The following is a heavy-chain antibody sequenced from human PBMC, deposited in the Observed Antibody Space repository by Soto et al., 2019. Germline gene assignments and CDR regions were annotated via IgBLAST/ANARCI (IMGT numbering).Heavy chain of an antibody. J-gene: IGHJ4*02. CDR2: ISYDGSNK. D-gene: IGHD2-2*01. V-gene: IGHV3-30*18. CDR3: AKDKGAFIIVVPAAMPVGYFDY. CDR1: GFTFSSYG. Sequence: QVQLVESGGGVVQPGRSLRLSCAASGFTFSSYGMHWVRQAPGKGLEWVAAISYDGSNKYYADSVKGRFTISRDNSKNTLYLQMNGLRAEDTAVYYCAKDKGAFIIVVPAAMPVGYFDYWGQGTLVTVSS.